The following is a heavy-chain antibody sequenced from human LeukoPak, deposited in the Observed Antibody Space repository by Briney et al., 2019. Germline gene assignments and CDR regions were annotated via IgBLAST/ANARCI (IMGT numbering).Heavy chain of an antibody. D-gene: IGHD3-10*01. Sequence: ASVKLSCKASGSTFTSYYVHWVRQAPGQGLEWMGMINLSDGRTSYAQKFQGRVTMTRDTSTSTVYMEMTSLRSEDTAVYYCARPEHGISMDTSGNPPLTGWGQPTLVTAPS. J-gene: IGHJ4*02. CDR3: ARPEHGISMDTSGNPPLTG. V-gene: IGHV1-46*01. CDR1: GSTFTSYY. CDR2: INLSDGRT.